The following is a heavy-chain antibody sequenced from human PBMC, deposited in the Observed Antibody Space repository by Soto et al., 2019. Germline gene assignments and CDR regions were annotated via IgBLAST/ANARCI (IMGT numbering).Heavy chain of an antibody. J-gene: IGHJ4*02. D-gene: IGHD6-19*01. CDR3: VTSRVSIAVAGETEYYFDY. CDR2: VNPNSGGT. Sequence: QVQLVQSGAEVKKPGASVKVSCKAAGYNFTGYSIHWVRQAPGQGLEWMGWVNPNSGGTNHAQTFQGGVTMTRDTSIITAYMELSRLRSDDTAGYYCVTSRVSIAVAGETEYYFDYLGQGSLGTVS. CDR1: GYNFTGYS. V-gene: IGHV1-2*02.